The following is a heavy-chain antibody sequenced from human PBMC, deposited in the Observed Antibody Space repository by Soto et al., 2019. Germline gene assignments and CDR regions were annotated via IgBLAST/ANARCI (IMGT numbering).Heavy chain of an antibody. J-gene: IGHJ6*02. Sequence: QVQLVQSGAEVQNPGASVKVSCKTSGYTFNSYAIHWVRQAPGQRPERMGWINAGNGNTKYSQSLQGRVTFAKDTSASTVYMERSSLTSEDMAVYYWARSSSSGRRVDVWGQGTTVTVSS. CDR2: INAGNGNT. D-gene: IGHD6-13*01. V-gene: IGHV1-3*01. CDR3: ARSSSSGRRVDV. CDR1: GYTFNSYA.